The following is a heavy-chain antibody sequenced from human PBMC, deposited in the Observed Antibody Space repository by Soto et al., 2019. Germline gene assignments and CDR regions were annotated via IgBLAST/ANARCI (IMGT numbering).Heavy chain of an antibody. V-gene: IGHV3-30-3*01. Sequence: QVQLVESGGGVVQPGRSLRLSCAASGFTFSSYAMHWVRQAPGKGLEWVAVISYDGSNKYYADSVKGRFTISRDNSKNTLYLQMNSLRAEDTAVYYCASSAYLEMATIGYYWGQGTLVTVSS. CDR1: GFTFSSYA. CDR3: ASSAYLEMATIGYY. CDR2: ISYDGSNK. D-gene: IGHD5-12*01. J-gene: IGHJ4*02.